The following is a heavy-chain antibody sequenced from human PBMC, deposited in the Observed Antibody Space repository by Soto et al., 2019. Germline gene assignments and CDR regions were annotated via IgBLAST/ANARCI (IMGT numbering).Heavy chain of an antibody. V-gene: IGHV3-30-3*01. CDR2: ILSDGSNK. Sequence: QVQLVESGGGVVQPGRSLRLSCAASGFTFSSYAMHWVRQAPGKGLEWVAVILSDGSNKWYVDSVKGRFTISRDNSKNTLYVQMNSLRAEDTAVYYCARDVFQEDVWGQGTTVTVSS. CDR1: GFTFSSYA. J-gene: IGHJ6*02. CDR3: ARDVFQEDV.